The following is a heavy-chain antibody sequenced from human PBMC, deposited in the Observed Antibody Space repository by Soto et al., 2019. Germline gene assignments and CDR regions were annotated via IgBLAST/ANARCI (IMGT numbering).Heavy chain of an antibody. CDR2: INSDGSST. Sequence: GGSLRLSCAASGFTFSSYWMHWVRQAPGKGLVWVSRINSDGSSTSYADSVKGRFTISRDNAKHTLYLQMNSLRAEDAAVYYCARDETQTFRSYVYYYGVDVWGQGTTVTVSS. CDR1: GFTFSSYW. J-gene: IGHJ6*02. CDR3: ARDETQTFRSYVYYYGVDV. D-gene: IGHD1-26*01. V-gene: IGHV3-74*01.